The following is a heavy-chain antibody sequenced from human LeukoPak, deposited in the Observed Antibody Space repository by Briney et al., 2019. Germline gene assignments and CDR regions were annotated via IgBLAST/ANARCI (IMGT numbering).Heavy chain of an antibody. CDR2: INPNSGGT. CDR3: ATDRSDYYDSSGYWEFDY. Sequence: GASVKVSCKASGYTFTGYYMHWVRQAPGQGLEWMGWINPNSGGTNYAQKFQGRVTMTRDTSISTAYMELSRLRSDDTAVYYCATDRSDYYDSSGYWEFDYWGQGTLVTVSS. CDR1: GYTFTGYY. J-gene: IGHJ4*02. V-gene: IGHV1-2*02. D-gene: IGHD3-22*01.